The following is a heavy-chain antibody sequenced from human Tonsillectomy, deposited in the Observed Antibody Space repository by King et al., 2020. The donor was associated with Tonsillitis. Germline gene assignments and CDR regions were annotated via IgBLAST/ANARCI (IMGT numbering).Heavy chain of an antibody. J-gene: IGHJ4*02. D-gene: IGHD1-26*01. V-gene: IGHV3-43D*03. CDR1: GFTFDDYA. CDR3: AKDFSPNPPMEANPIFEY. Sequence: DVQLVESGGVVVQPGGSLRLSCAVSGFTFDDYAMHWVRQAPGKGLEWVSVISWDGGSTYYVDSVKGRFTISRDNSKNFRYLQMSSLRAEDTALYYFAKDFSPNPPMEANPIFEYWGQGTLVTVSS. CDR2: ISWDGGST.